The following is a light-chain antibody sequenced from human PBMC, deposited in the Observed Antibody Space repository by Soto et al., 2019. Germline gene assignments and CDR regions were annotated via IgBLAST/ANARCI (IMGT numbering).Light chain of an antibody. J-gene: IGKJ1*01. V-gene: IGKV3D-15*01. CDR2: GAS. CDR3: QQLNNYPRT. CDR1: QSVSSY. Sequence: EIVLTQSPGTLSLSPGERATLSCRASQSVSSYLAWYQQKPGQAPRLLIYGASSRATGIPDRFSGSGSGTDFTLTISSLQPEDFATYYCQQLNNYPRTFGQGTKVDIK.